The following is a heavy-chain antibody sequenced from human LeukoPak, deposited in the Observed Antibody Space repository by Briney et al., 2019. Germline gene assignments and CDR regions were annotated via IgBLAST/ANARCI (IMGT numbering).Heavy chain of an antibody. CDR3: ARTSGSFLYGMDV. V-gene: IGHV5-10-1*01. Sequence: GESLKISCKGSGYSFTAYWISWVRQMPGKGLEWMARIDPGDSFTKYSPSFQGHVSISADKSTSTVYLQWRSLRASDTAMYYCARTSGSFLYGMDVWGQGTTVTVSS. J-gene: IGHJ6*02. D-gene: IGHD3-10*01. CDR2: IDPGDSFT. CDR1: GYSFTAYW.